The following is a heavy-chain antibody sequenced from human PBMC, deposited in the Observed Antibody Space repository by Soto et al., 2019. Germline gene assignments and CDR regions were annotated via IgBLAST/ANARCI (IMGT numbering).Heavy chain of an antibody. Sequence: GASVKVSCKASGYTFTSYAMHWVRQAPGQRLEWMGWINAGNGNTKYSQKFQGRVTITRDTSASTAYMELSSLRSEDTAVYYCARDGQAYYYDILTGYYRAPNYYYYGMDVWGQGTTVTVSS. CDR1: GYTFTSYA. J-gene: IGHJ6*02. CDR3: ARDGQAYYYDILTGYYRAPNYYYYGMDV. D-gene: IGHD3-9*01. V-gene: IGHV1-3*01. CDR2: INAGNGNT.